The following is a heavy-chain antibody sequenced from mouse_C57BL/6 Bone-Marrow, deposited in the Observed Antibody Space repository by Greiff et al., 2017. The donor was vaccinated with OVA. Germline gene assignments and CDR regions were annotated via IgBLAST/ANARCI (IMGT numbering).Heavy chain of an antibody. Sequence: QVQLKQPGAELVKPGASVKMSCKASGYTFTSYWITWVKQRPGQGLEWIGDIYPGSGSTNYNEKFKSKATLTVDTSSSTAYMQLSSLTSEDSAVYYCARSEAVVEAMDYWGQGTSVTVSS. J-gene: IGHJ4*01. D-gene: IGHD1-1*01. CDR1: GYTFTSYW. V-gene: IGHV1-55*01. CDR3: ARSEAVVEAMDY. CDR2: IYPGSGST.